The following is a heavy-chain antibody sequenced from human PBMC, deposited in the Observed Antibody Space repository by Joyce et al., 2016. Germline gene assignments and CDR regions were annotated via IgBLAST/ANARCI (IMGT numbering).Heavy chain of an antibody. CDR3: ARGGISYYYAMDV. J-gene: IGHJ6*02. V-gene: IGHV3-21*01. Sequence: QLVESGGGVVKPGGSLRLSCDASVSTFSSLSMRWFRQAAGKGLAWFAAISGTSYYIFHAETVRGRVTVSRDNANKTLYLQMNSLRAEDSAVFYCARGGISYYYAMDVWGQGTTVTVSS. D-gene: IGHD3-16*01. CDR1: VSTFSSLS. CDR2: ISGTSYYI.